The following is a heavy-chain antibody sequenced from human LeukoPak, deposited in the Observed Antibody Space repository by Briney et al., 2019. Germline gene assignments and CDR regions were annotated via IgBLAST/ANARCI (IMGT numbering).Heavy chain of an antibody. CDR2: IYWNDDK. J-gene: IGHJ4*02. CDR1: GFSLSTSGVG. Sequence: SGPTLVKPTQTLTLTCTFSGFSLSTSGVGVGWIRQPPGKALEWLALIYWNDDKRYSPSLKSRLTITKDTSKNQVVLTMTNMDPVDTATYYCARTVRRDGYKQVDYWGQGTQVTVSS. CDR3: ARTVRRDGYKQVDY. D-gene: IGHD5-24*01. V-gene: IGHV2-5*01.